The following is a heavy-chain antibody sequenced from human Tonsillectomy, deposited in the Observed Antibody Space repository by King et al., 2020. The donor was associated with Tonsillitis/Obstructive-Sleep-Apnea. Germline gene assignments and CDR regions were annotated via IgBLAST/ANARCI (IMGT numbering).Heavy chain of an antibody. Sequence: QLVQSGGGVVQPGRSLRLSCAASGFTFSTYGMHWVRQAPGKGLEWVAVIWYDGSNKDYADSVKGRFTISRDNSKNTLYLQMNSLRAEDTAVYYCARDLIVVVPAASDAFDIWGQGTMVTVSS. D-gene: IGHD2-2*01. J-gene: IGHJ3*02. V-gene: IGHV3-33*01. CDR1: GFTFSTYG. CDR3: ARDLIVVVPAASDAFDI. CDR2: IWYDGSNK.